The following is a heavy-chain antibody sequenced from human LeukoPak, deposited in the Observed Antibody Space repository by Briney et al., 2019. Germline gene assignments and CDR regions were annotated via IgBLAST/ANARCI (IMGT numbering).Heavy chain of an antibody. CDR3: ARDHRGFAHRWFDP. V-gene: IGHV4-59*12. J-gene: IGHJ5*02. CDR2: IYYSGST. CDR1: GGSITSYY. Sequence: SETLSLTCTVSGGSITSYYWSWIRQPPGKGLEWIGSIYYSGSTNYNPSLKSRVTISVDTSKNQFSLKLSSVTAADTAVYYCARDHRGFAHRWFDPWGQGTLVTVSS. D-gene: IGHD3-3*01.